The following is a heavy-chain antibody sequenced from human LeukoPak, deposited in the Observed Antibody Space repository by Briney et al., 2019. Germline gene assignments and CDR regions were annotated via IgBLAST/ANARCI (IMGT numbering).Heavy chain of an antibody. CDR2: ISGSGGCT. Sequence: GGSLRLSCAASGFTFSNYGMSWVRQAPGKGLEWVSAISGSGGCTNYADSAKGRFTISRDNSKNTLHLQMNSLRAEDTAVYYCAKDIYGSGRYYPDYWGEGTLVTVSS. V-gene: IGHV3-23*01. CDR3: AKDIYGSGRYYPDY. D-gene: IGHD3-10*01. CDR1: GFTFSNYG. J-gene: IGHJ4*02.